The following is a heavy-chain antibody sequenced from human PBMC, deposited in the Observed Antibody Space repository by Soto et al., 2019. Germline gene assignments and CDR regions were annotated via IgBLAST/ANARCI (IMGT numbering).Heavy chain of an antibody. CDR1: GFTVSNTY. Sequence: SGGSLRLSCAASGFTVSNTYMTWVRQPPGKGLECVSVIYTAGGTNYADYVKGRFIISRDNSKNTLYLQMNSLRAEDTAVYYCARALPVAKGGFDPWGQGTLVTVSS. D-gene: IGHD2-2*01. J-gene: IGHJ5*02. CDR2: IYTAGGT. V-gene: IGHV3-53*01. CDR3: ARALPVAKGGFDP.